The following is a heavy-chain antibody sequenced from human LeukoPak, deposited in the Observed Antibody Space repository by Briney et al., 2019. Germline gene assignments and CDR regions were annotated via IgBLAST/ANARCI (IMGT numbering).Heavy chain of an antibody. CDR1: GFTFDDYA. V-gene: IGHV3-9*01. Sequence: PGGSLRLSCAASGFTFDDYAMHWVRQAPGKGLEWVSGISWNSGSIGYADSVKGRFTISRDNAKNSLYLQMNSVRAEDTAVYYCAREHSGYDFPGRDYYYMDVWGKGTTVTVSS. J-gene: IGHJ6*03. CDR3: AREHSGYDFPGRDYYYMDV. CDR2: ISWNSGSI. D-gene: IGHD5-12*01.